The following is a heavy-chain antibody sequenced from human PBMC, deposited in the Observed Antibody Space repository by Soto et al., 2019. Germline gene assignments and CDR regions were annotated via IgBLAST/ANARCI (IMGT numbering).Heavy chain of an antibody. CDR2: ISYDGSNK. V-gene: IGHV3-30*03. CDR3: AVLAAAGAGTFYGYYGMDV. J-gene: IGHJ6*02. CDR1: GFTFSSYG. D-gene: IGHD6-13*01. Sequence: GGSLRLSCAASGFTFSSYGMHWVRQAPGKGLEWVAVISYDGSNKYYADSVKGRFTISRDNSKNTLYLQMNGLRAEDTAVYYCAVLAAAGAGTFYGYYGMDVWGQGTTVTV.